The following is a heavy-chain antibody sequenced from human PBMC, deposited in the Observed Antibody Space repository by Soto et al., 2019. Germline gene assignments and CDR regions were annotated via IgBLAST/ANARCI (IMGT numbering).Heavy chain of an antibody. V-gene: IGHV1-18*01. Sequence: ASVKVSCKASGCTFTSYGISWVRQAPGQGLEWMGWISAYNGNTNYAQKLQGRVTMTTDTSTSTAYMELRSLRSDDTAVYYCARSPREYSGYDYWFDPWGQGTLVTVSS. CDR1: GCTFTSYG. J-gene: IGHJ5*02. CDR2: ISAYNGNT. CDR3: ARSPREYSGYDYWFDP. D-gene: IGHD5-12*01.